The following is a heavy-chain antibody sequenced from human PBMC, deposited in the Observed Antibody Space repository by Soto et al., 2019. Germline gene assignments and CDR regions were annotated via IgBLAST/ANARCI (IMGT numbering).Heavy chain of an antibody. D-gene: IGHD1-26*01. CDR2: INTYSGKT. Sequence: QVHLVQSGGVVKKPGTSVKVSCKASGYTFNSHGISWVRQAPGQGLEWMGWINTYSGKTNYAQKFQGRVTMTTTTPTNTTYLELRSLRSGDTAVYYCARGPGGATKPYYYYAMDVWGQGTPITVSS. CDR1: GYTFNSHG. CDR3: ARGPGGATKPYYYYAMDV. V-gene: IGHV1-18*04. J-gene: IGHJ6*01.